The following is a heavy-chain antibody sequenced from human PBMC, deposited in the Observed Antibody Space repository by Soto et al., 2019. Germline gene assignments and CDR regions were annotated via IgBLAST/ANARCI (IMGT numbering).Heavy chain of an antibody. D-gene: IGHD2-2*01. Sequence: EVQLVESGGGLVQPGGSLRLSCAASGFTFSSYWMSWVRQAPGKGLEWVANIKQDGSEKYYVDSVKGRFTISRDNAKNSLYLQMNSVRAEDTAVYYCARTAPAAPYEYGMDVWGQGTTVTVSS. CDR1: GFTFSSYW. J-gene: IGHJ6*02. CDR3: ARTAPAAPYEYGMDV. CDR2: IKQDGSEK. V-gene: IGHV3-7*01.